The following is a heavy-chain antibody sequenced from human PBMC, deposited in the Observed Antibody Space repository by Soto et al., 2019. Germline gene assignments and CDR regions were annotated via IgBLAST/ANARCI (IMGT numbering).Heavy chain of an antibody. D-gene: IGHD2-15*01. Sequence: GRTLRLSGAASGLTFSSYCMSWVRQAPGKGLEWVANIKQDGSEKYYVDSVKGRFTISRDNAKNSLYLQMNSLRPEDTAVYYCARQTLRYCSCCSCSKLRVFSIRAQGTTDTVSS. CDR2: IKQDGSEK. V-gene: IGHV3-7*04. J-gene: IGHJ6*02. CDR1: GLTFSSYC. CDR3: ARQTLRYCSCCSCSKLRVFSI.